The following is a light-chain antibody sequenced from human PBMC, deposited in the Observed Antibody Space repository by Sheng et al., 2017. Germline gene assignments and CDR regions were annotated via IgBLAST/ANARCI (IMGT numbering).Light chain of an antibody. J-gene: IGLJ2*01. CDR1: SSDVGGYNY. Sequence: QTAPTQPPSASGSPGQSVTISCTGTSSDVGGYNYVSWYQQHPGKAPKLMIYEVSKRPSGVPDRFSGSKSSNTASLTVSGLQAEDEADYYCSSYAGSNNLVFGGGTKLTVL. V-gene: IGLV2-8*01. CDR2: EVS. CDR3: SSYAGSNNLV.